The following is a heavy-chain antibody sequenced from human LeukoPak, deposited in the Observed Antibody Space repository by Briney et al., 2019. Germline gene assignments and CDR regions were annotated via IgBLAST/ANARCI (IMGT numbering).Heavy chain of an antibody. V-gene: IGHV3-53*01. CDR3: ARDSGYDETLDY. D-gene: IGHD5-12*01. Sequence: GGSLRLSCAASGFSVSSNYMSWVRRAPGKGLEWVSVIYSGGSTYYADSVKGRFTISRDNSKNTLYLQMNSLRAEDTAVYYCARDSGYDETLDYWGQGTLVTVSS. CDR2: IYSGGST. CDR1: GFSVSSNY. J-gene: IGHJ4*02.